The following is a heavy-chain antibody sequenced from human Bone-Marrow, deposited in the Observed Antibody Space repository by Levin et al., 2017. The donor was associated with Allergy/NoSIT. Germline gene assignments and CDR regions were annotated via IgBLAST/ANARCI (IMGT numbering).Heavy chain of an antibody. Sequence: SETLSLTCTVSGGSIITGAYHWSWIRQHPGKGLEWIGYVYYSGSTSYNPSLKSRVTMSVDTSKNQFSLRLTSVTAADTAMYYCASDLVVPTPYTFDIWGQGTMVTVSS. D-gene: IGHD2-2*01. CDR2: VYYSGST. V-gene: IGHV4-31*03. J-gene: IGHJ3*02. CDR1: GGSIITGAYH. CDR3: ASDLVVPTPYTFDI.